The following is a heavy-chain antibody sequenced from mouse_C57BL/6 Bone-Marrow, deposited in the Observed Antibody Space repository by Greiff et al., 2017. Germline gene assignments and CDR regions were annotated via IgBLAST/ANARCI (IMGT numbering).Heavy chain of an antibody. Sequence: VKLQESGPGLVKPSQSLFLTCSITGFPITSGYYWIWIRQSPGKPLEWMGYITHSGETFYNPSLQSPISITRETSKNQFFLQLNSVTTEDTAMYYCAGDRWGPYDYPWYFDVWGTGTTVTVSS. V-gene: IGHV12-3*01. CDR3: AGDRWGPYDYPWYFDV. D-gene: IGHD2-4*01. CDR2: ITHSGET. CDR1: GFPITSGYY. J-gene: IGHJ1*03.